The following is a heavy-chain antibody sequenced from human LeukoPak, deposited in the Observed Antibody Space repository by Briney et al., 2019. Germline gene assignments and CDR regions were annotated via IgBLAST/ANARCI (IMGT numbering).Heavy chain of an antibody. CDR3: ASTHLGYCSSVSCQNDY. D-gene: IGHD2-15*01. Sequence: SGRSLRLSCAASGFTFSSYGMHWVRRAPGKGLEWMAVIWYGGSNKYYADSVKGRFTISRDNSKNTLYFQMNSLRAEDTAVYYCASTHLGYCSSVSCQNDYWGQGTLVTVSS. CDR2: IWYGGSNK. V-gene: IGHV3-33*08. CDR1: GFTFSSYG. J-gene: IGHJ4*02.